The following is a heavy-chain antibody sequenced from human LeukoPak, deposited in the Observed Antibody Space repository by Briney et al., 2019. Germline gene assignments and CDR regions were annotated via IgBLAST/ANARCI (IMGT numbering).Heavy chain of an antibody. CDR2: IYWNDDK. D-gene: IGHD1-20*01. CDR3: ARYLLTGTDQVN. CDR1: GFSLSTSGVG. V-gene: IGHV2-5*01. Sequence: SGPTLVNPTQTLTLTCTFSGFSLSTSGVGVGWIRQPPGKALEWLALIYWNDDKRYSPSLKSRLTITKDTSKNQVVLTMTNMDPVDTATYYCARYLLTGTDQVNWGQGTLVTVSS. J-gene: IGHJ4*02.